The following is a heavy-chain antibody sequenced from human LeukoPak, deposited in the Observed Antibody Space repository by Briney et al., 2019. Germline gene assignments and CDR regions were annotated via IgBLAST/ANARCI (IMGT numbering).Heavy chain of an antibody. Sequence: SGPALVKPTQTLTLTCTFSGFSLSTSGMRVSWIRLPPGKALEWLARIDWDDDKFYSTSLKTRLTISKDTSKNQVVLTMTNMDPVDTATYYCARMEDRGYFDYWGQGTLVTVSS. D-gene: IGHD2-15*01. V-gene: IGHV2-70*04. CDR3: ARMEDRGYFDY. CDR2: IDWDDDK. J-gene: IGHJ4*02. CDR1: GFSLSTSGMR.